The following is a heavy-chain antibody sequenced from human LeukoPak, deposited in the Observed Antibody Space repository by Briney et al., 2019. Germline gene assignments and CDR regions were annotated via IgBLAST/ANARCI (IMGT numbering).Heavy chain of an antibody. CDR1: GFTFSSYA. CDR3: AEASRADFVVVVAGFEY. D-gene: IGHD2-15*01. Sequence: GGSLRLSCAASGFTFSSYAMSWVRQAPGKGLEWVSTISGNGGSKYYADSVKGRFTISRDNSKNTLYLQMNSLRAEDTAVYYCAEASRADFVVVVAGFEYWGQGTLVTVSS. CDR2: ISGNGGSK. V-gene: IGHV3-23*01. J-gene: IGHJ4*02.